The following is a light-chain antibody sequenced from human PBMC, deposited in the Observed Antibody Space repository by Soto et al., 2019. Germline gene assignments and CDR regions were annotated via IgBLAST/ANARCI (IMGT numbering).Light chain of an antibody. V-gene: IGKV1-5*01. J-gene: IGKJ1*01. CDR2: DAS. CDR1: QSISSW. CDR3: QQYKSYSPKT. Sequence: DIQMTQSPSNLSASVGDRVTITCRASQSISSWLAWYQQKPGKAPKLLIYDASSLESGVPSRFSGSGSGTEFTPTISSLQPHDFATYYCQQYKSYSPKTFGQGTKVDIK.